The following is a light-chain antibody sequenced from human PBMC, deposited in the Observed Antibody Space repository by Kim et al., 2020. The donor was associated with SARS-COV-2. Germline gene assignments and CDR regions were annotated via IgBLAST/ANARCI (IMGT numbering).Light chain of an antibody. CDR3: QQRNNWPRT. Sequence: SPWEGATLSCRARQSIYSDLAWYQQTPGQAPRLLIFDASNRATGIPARFSGSGSGTDFTLTISSLEPEDFAVYYCQQRNNWPRTFGQGTKLEI. CDR1: QSIYSD. J-gene: IGKJ2*01. V-gene: IGKV3-11*01. CDR2: DAS.